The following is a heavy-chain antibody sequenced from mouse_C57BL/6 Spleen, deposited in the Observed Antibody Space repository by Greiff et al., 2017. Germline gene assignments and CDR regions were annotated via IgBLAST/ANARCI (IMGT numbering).Heavy chain of an antibody. J-gene: IGHJ2*01. D-gene: IGHD1-1*01. CDR1: GFSLSTSGMG. Sequence: QVQLKECGPGILQSSQTLSLTCSFSGFSLSTSGMGVSWIRQPSGKGLEWLAHIYWDDDKRYNPSLKSRLTISKDTSRNQVFLKITSVDTADTATYYCARNYGSRYYFDYWGQGTTLTVSS. CDR2: IYWDDDK. V-gene: IGHV8-12*01. CDR3: ARNYGSRYYFDY.